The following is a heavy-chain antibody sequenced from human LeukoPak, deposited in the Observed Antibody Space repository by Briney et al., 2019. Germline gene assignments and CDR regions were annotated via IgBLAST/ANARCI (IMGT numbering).Heavy chain of an antibody. Sequence: GGSLRLSCAASGFTFSDYYMTWIRQAPGKGLEWVSYITRSGSTTYYADSVKGRFTISRDNAKNSLYLQMNSLRAEDTAVYYCAELGITMIGGVWGKGTTVTISS. CDR1: GFTFSDYY. V-gene: IGHV3-11*04. D-gene: IGHD3-10*02. CDR2: ITRSGSTT. J-gene: IGHJ6*04. CDR3: AELGITMIGGV.